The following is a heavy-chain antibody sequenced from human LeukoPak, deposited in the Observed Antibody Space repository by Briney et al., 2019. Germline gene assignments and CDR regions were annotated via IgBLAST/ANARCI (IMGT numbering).Heavy chain of an antibody. J-gene: IGHJ5*02. V-gene: IGHV3-21*01. CDR3: ARSDYYDSSGSRGDWFDP. CDR2: ISSSSSYI. Sequence: PGGSLRLSCAASGFTFSSYAMSWVRQAPGKGLEWVSSISSSSSYIYYADSVKGRFTISRDNAKNSLYLQMNSLRAEDTAVYYCARSDYYDSSGSRGDWFDPWGQGTLVTVSS. CDR1: GFTFSSYA. D-gene: IGHD3-22*01.